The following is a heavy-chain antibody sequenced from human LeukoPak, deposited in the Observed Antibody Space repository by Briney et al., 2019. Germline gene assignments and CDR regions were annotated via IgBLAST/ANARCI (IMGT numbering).Heavy chain of an antibody. Sequence: PSETLSLTCTVSGYSTSSGYYWGWIRQPPGKGLEWIGSIYHSGSTYYNPSLKSRVTISVDTSKNQFSLKLSSVTAADTAVYYCARGQLGYCSSTSCYTENSWSYFDYWGQGTLVTVSS. J-gene: IGHJ4*02. D-gene: IGHD2-2*02. V-gene: IGHV4-38-2*02. CDR3: ARGQLGYCSSTSCYTENSWSYFDY. CDR1: GYSTSSGYY. CDR2: IYHSGST.